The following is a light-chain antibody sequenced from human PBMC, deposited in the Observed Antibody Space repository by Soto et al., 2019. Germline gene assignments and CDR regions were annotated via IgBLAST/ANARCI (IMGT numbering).Light chain of an antibody. CDR2: GAS. J-gene: IGKJ1*01. V-gene: IGKV3-20*01. CDR1: QSVSGGS. CDR3: QQYGNSPRT. Sequence: EIVLTQSPDTLSLSPGERATLSCRASQSVSGGSLAWYQQKPGQPPSLLISGASSRATGIPDRFSGSGSGTDFTLTISRLESEDFAVYYCQQYGNSPRTFGQGTKVEIK.